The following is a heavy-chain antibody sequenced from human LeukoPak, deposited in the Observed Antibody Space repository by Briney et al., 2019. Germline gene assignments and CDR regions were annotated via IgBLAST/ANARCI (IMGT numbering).Heavy chain of an antibody. V-gene: IGHV4-4*07. D-gene: IGHD2-21*02. J-gene: IGHJ5*02. CDR2: VYPGGAT. CDR1: GVSVSHEY. Sequence: SETLSLTCTVSGVSVSHEYWTWIRQPAGKGLEWIGRVYPGGATNYNFLLKSRVTMSLDASKNQFSLSLTYLTAADTAVYYCATYVTGSFSPYFDPWGQGTLVTVSS. CDR3: ATYVTGSFSPYFDP.